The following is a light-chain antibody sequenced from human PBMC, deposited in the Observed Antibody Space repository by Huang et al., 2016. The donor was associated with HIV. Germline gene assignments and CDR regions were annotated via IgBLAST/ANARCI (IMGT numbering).Light chain of an antibody. V-gene: IGKV3-11*01. CDR1: QSVGNY. CDR3: QQRSSGVT. Sequence: IVLTQSPATLSWYPGERVTLSCRASQSVGNYIAWYQQHPGQCPKLLIYETSNRATGTPGRFSGSWSGTDFTLTISSLQSEDFAVYYCQQRSSGVTFGGGTKVQVK. J-gene: IGKJ4*01. CDR2: ETS.